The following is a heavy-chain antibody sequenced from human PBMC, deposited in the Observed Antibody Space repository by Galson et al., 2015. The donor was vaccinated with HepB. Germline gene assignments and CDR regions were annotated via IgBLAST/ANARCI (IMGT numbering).Heavy chain of an antibody. V-gene: IGHV5-51*01. CDR3: ARHGFGSVWYYYGMDV. J-gene: IGHJ6*02. D-gene: IGHD6-19*01. Sequence: QSGAEVKKPGESLKISCKGSGYSFTTYWIGWVRQMPGKGLEWMGIVYPGDSDTRYSPSFQGQVTISADKSFSTAYLQWSSLKASDSAMYYCARHGFGSVWYYYGMDVWGQGTTVTVSS. CDR2: VYPGDSDT. CDR1: GYSFTTYW.